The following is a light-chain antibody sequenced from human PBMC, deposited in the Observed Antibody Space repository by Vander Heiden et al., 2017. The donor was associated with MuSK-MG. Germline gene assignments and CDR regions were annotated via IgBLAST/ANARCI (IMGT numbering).Light chain of an antibody. CDR2: GVF. Sequence: TVLTQSPATVSLSPGERATLSCRASQSVITYLAWYQQKPGQAPRLLIYGVFNRATGIPARFSGSGSGTDFTLTISSLEPEDSAVYYCQQRSNWPLTFGGGTKVEIK. J-gene: IGKJ4*01. V-gene: IGKV3-11*01. CDR1: QSVITY. CDR3: QQRSNWPLT.